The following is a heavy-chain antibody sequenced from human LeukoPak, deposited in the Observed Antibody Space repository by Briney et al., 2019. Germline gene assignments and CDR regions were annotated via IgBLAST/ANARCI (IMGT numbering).Heavy chain of an antibody. V-gene: IGHV4-39*07. D-gene: IGHD6-13*01. CDR1: GGSISSSSYY. CDR3: AKDSSSWIDAFDI. Sequence: SETLSLTCSVSGGSISSSSYYWGWIRQPPGKGLEWVGSIYYTGGTYYNPSLKSRVTISVDTSKNQLSLKLSSVTAADTAVYYCAKDSSSWIDAFDIWGLGTMVTVSS. CDR2: IYYTGGT. J-gene: IGHJ3*02.